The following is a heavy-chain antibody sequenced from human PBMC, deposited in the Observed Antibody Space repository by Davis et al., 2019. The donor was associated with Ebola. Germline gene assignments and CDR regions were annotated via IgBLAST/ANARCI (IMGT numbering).Heavy chain of an antibody. J-gene: IGHJ3*02. Sequence: MPGGSLRLSCTVSGGSISSGGYYWSWIRQPPGKGLEWIGEINHSGSTNYNPSLKSRVTISVDTSRNQFSLKLSSATAADTAVYYCARPWYSGTYYDAYDIWGQGTMVAVSS. CDR3: ARPWYSGTYYDAYDI. D-gene: IGHD1-26*01. V-gene: IGHV4-39*01. CDR1: GGSISSGGYY. CDR2: INHSGST.